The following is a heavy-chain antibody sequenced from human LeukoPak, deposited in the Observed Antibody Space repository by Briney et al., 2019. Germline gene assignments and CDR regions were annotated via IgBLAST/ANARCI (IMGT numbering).Heavy chain of an antibody. CDR1: GGSFSGYY. Sequence: SETLSLTCAVYGGSFSGYYWSWIRQPPGKGLEWIGEIIHSGSTNYNPSLKSRVTISVDTSKNQYSLKLSSVTAADTAVYYCARVGYCSSTSCFQGAFDIWGQGTMVTVSS. V-gene: IGHV4-34*12. J-gene: IGHJ3*02. D-gene: IGHD2-2*01. CDR2: IIHSGST. CDR3: ARVGYCSSTSCFQGAFDI.